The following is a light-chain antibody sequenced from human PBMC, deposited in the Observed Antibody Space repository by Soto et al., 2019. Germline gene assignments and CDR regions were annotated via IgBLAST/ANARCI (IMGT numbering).Light chain of an antibody. J-gene: IGKJ1*01. CDR1: QSVSSNY. Sequence: EIVLTQSPGTLSLSPEERATLSCRASQSVSSNYLAWYQQKLGQAPRLLIYGASSRATGIPGRFSGSGSGTDFTLTISRLEPEDFAVYYCQQYGSSQSFGQGTKVEIK. V-gene: IGKV3-20*01. CDR3: QQYGSSQS. CDR2: GAS.